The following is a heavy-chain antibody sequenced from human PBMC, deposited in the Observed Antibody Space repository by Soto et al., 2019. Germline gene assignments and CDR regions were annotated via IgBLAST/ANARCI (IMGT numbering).Heavy chain of an antibody. D-gene: IGHD5-12*01. J-gene: IGHJ6*03. CDR2: INSDGSST. CDR1: GFTFSSYW. CDR3: ARGYPVEGATILGIAYYYYYMDV. V-gene: IGHV3-74*01. Sequence: GGSLRLSCAASGFTFSSYWMHWVRQAPGKGLVWVSRINSDGSSTSYADSVKGRFTISRDNAKNTLYLQMNSLRAEDTAVYYCARGYPVEGATILGIAYYYYYMDVWGKGTTVTVSS.